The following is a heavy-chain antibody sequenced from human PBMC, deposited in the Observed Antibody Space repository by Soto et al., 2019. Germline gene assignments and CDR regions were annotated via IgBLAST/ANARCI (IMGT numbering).Heavy chain of an antibody. CDR1: GYTFTSYA. V-gene: IGHV1-3*01. CDR2: INAGNGNT. J-gene: IGHJ4*02. CDR3: ARGYYYDSSGQQQGVFDD. Sequence: ASVKVSCKASGYTFTSYAMHWVRQAPGQRLEWMGWINAGNGNTKYSQKFQDRVTITRDTSASTAYMELSSLRSEDTAVYYCARGYYYDSSGQQQGVFDDWGQGTLVTVSS. D-gene: IGHD3-22*01.